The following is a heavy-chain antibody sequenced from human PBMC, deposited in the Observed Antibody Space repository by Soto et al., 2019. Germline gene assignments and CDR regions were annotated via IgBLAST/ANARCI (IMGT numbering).Heavy chain of an antibody. D-gene: IGHD3-3*01. Sequence: QVQLQESGPGLVKPSETLSLTCTFSGGSISSYYWSWIRQPPGKGLEWIGYIYYSGSTNYNPSLKSRVTISVDTSKNQFSLKLSSVTAADTAVYYCAGEKSYDFWSGYYSPVVFPLDPWAQGTLVTVSS. V-gene: IGHV4-59*08. CDR3: AGEKSYDFWSGYYSPVVFPLDP. CDR2: IYYSGST. J-gene: IGHJ5*02. CDR1: GGSISSYY.